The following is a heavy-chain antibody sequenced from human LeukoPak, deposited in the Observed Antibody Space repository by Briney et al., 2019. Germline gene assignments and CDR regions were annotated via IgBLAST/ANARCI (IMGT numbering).Heavy chain of an antibody. V-gene: IGHV3-30-3*01. D-gene: IGHD2-15*01. J-gene: IGHJ6*02. CDR3: ARGLGYLQNYGMDV. CDR1: GFTFSSYA. CDR2: ISYDGSNK. Sequence: PGGSLRLSCAASGFTFSSYAMHWVRQAPGKGLEWVAVISYDGSNKYYADSVKGRFTISRDNSKNTLYLQMNSLRAEDTAVYYCARGLGYLQNYGMDVWGQGTTVTVSS.